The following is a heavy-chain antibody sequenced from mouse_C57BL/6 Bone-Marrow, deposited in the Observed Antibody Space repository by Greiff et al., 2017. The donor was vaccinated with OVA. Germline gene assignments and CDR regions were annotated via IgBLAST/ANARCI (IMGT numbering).Heavy chain of an antibody. V-gene: IGHV14-4*01. J-gene: IGHJ2*01. CDR3: TTNRWDYFDY. CDR1: GFNIKDDY. Sequence: SGAELVRPGASVKLSCTASGFNIKDDYMHWVKQRPEQGLEWIGWIDPENGDTEYASKFQGKATITADTSSNTAYLQLSSLTSEDTAVYYCTTNRWDYFDYWGQGTTLTVSS. D-gene: IGHD4-1*01. CDR2: IDPENGDT.